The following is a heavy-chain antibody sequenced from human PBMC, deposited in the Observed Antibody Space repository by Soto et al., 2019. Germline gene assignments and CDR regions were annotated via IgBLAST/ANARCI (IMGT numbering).Heavy chain of an antibody. CDR3: ARHRERSYSGSVWTAPDY. D-gene: IGHD5-12*01. CDR2: IYYSGST. V-gene: IGHV4-39*01. Sequence: SETLSLTCTVSGGSIRSSSYYWGWIRQPPGKGLEWIGSIYYSGSTYYNPSLKSRVTISIDTSKNQFSLKLNSVTAADRAVYYCARHRERSYSGSVWTAPDYWGQGTLVTVSS. J-gene: IGHJ4*02. CDR1: GGSIRSSSYY.